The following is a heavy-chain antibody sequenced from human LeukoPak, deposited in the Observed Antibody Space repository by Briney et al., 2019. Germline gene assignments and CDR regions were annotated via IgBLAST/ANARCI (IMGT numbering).Heavy chain of an antibody. Sequence: GASVKVSCKASGGTFSSYAISWVRQAPGQGLEWMGGIIPIFGTANYAQKFQGRVTITADKSTSTAYMELSSLRSEDTAVYYCARGDRKRHRAVWWLPTPLYYFDYWGQGTLVTVSS. J-gene: IGHJ4*02. CDR2: IIPIFGTA. D-gene: IGHD1-26*01. CDR1: GGTFSSYA. V-gene: IGHV1-69*06. CDR3: ARGDRKRHRAVWWLPTPLYYFDY.